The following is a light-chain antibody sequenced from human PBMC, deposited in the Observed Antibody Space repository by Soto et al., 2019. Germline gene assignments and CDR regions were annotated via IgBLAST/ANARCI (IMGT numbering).Light chain of an antibody. V-gene: IGKV1-39*01. Sequence: DIQMTQSPSSLSASVGDRVTITCRASQTIGANLNWYRQKLGKAPTLLIYDASTLQSGVPSRFSGLGSGTDFALTITSLQPDDSATYYCQQSYTPVYTFGQGTKVDIK. CDR2: DAS. CDR3: QQSYTPVYT. J-gene: IGKJ2*01. CDR1: QTIGAN.